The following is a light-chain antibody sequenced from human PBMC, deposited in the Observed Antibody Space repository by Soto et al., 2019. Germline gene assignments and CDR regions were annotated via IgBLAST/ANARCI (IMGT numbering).Light chain of an antibody. CDR3: AAWDDSLNGPV. CDR1: SSNIGSNS. CDR2: SNN. V-gene: IGLV1-44*01. J-gene: IGLJ2*01. Sequence: QSVLTQPPSASGTPGQRVTISCSGSSSNIGSNSVNWYHHLPGTAPKLLIYSNNQRPSGVPDRFSGSKSGTSASLAISGLQSEDEADYYCAAWDDSLNGPVVGGGTKLTVL.